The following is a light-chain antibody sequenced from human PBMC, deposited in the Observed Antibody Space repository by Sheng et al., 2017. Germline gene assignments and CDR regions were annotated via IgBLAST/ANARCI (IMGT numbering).Light chain of an antibody. CDR3: QQYGTSPRT. CDR2: DAS. V-gene: IGKV3-20*01. J-gene: IGKJ1*01. CDR1: QSVSSNF. Sequence: EIVLTQSPGTLSLSPGERATLSCRASQSVSSNFLAWYRQKPGQPPRLLIYDASSRATGIPDRFSGSGSGTDFTLTISRLEPEDFALYYCQQYGTSPRTFGQGTKVEIK.